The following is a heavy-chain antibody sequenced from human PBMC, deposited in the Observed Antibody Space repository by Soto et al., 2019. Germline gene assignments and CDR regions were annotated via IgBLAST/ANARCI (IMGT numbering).Heavy chain of an antibody. CDR1: GGSISSGDYY. CDR2: IYYSGST. D-gene: IGHD2-15*01. J-gene: IGHJ5*02. V-gene: IGHV4-30-4*01. CDR3: ARSCSGGSCYSFPHWFDP. Sequence: SETLSLTCTVSGGSISSGDYYWSWIRQPPGKGLEWIGYIYYSGSTYYNPSLKSRVTISVDTSKNQFSLRLSSVTAADTAVYYCARSCSGGSCYSFPHWFDPWGQGTLVTVSS.